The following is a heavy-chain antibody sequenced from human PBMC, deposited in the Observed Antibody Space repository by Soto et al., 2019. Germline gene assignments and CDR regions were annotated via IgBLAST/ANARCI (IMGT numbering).Heavy chain of an antibody. J-gene: IGHJ5*02. Sequence: SETLSLTCIVSGGSISGYFWSWIRQPAGKELEWIGRIYSDGTTNYNPSLKGRGTMSVDTSKKQISLKLTSVTAADTAMYYCARDRGYRFGSFGSWGQG. CDR1: GGSISGYF. CDR3: ARDRGYRFGSFGS. CDR2: IYSDGTT. D-gene: IGHD5-18*01. V-gene: IGHV4-4*07.